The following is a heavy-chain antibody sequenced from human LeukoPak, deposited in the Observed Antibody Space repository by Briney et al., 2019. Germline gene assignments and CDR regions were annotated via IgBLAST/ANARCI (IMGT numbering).Heavy chain of an antibody. D-gene: IGHD3-10*01. Sequence: PGGSLRLSCAASGFTFSSYAMSWVRQAPGKGLEWVSAISGSGGSTYYADSVKGRFTISRDNSKNTLYLQMNSLRAEDTAVYYCAKDPYGSGSYYITYYFDYGGQGTLVTVSS. CDR2: ISGSGGST. V-gene: IGHV3-23*01. J-gene: IGHJ4*02. CDR1: GFTFSSYA. CDR3: AKDPYGSGSYYITYYFDY.